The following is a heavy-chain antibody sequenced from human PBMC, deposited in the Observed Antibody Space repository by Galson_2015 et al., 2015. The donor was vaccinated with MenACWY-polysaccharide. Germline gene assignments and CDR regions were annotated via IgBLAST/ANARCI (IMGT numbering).Heavy chain of an antibody. CDR2: IKKDGSEK. J-gene: IGHJ6*02. Sequence: SLRLSCAASGFTFSSYWMTRVRQAPGKGLEWVANIKKDGSEKYYVDSVKGRLTISRDNAKNSLYLQMHSLRAEDTAVYSCARGHYGMDVWGQGTTVTVSS. CDR3: ARGHYGMDV. CDR1: GFTFSSYW. V-gene: IGHV3-7*01.